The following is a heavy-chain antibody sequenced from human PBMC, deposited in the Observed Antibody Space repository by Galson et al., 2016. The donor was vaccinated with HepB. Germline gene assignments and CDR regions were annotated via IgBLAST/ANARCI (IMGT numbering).Heavy chain of an antibody. D-gene: IGHD5-18*01. V-gene: IGHV3-23*01. CDR1: GFTFTSYW. Sequence: SLRLSCAASGFTFTSYWMAWIRQAPEQGLEWVSGIVGSGGTTYYAESVQGRFIVSRDNSKNILHLQMDSLRVEDTAIYYCASQQLWPSFDYWGQGILVTVSS. CDR2: IVGSGGTT. CDR3: ASQQLWPSFDY. J-gene: IGHJ4*02.